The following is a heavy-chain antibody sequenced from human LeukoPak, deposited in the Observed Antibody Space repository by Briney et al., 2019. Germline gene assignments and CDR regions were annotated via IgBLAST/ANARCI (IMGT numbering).Heavy chain of an antibody. V-gene: IGHV3-21*01. Sequence: GGSLRLSCVASGLTFSGYNMNWVRQAPGKGLEWVSSISSDSTTYTYCAASVKGRFTISRDNAKNSLYLQMNSLRAGDTAVYYCARPSINDYGGNFDYWGQGTLLTVSS. J-gene: IGHJ4*02. CDR1: GLTFSGYN. CDR2: ISSDSTTYT. D-gene: IGHD4-23*01. CDR3: ARPSINDYGGNFDY.